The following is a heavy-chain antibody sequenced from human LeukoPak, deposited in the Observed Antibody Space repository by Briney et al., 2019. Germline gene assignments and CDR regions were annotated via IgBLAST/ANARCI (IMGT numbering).Heavy chain of an antibody. V-gene: IGHV3-30*18. CDR3: AKDRSKKTSGGVTASRAQYYFDF. Sequence: KPGWSLRLSCAASGFTFSSYGMQWVRQAPGKGLEWEGVISYDGRVMFYGDSVKGRFTISRDNSKNTLYLQMNSLRAEDTAVYYCAKDRSKKTSGGVTASRAQYYFDFWGQGTLVTVSS. D-gene: IGHD2-21*02. CDR1: GFTFSSYG. J-gene: IGHJ4*02. CDR2: ISYDGRVM.